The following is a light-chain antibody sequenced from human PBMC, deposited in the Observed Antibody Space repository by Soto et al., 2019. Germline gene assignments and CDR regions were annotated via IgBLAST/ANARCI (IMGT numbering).Light chain of an antibody. CDR2: GAF. CDR1: QRVSSTY. CDR3: HQYGSSPT. J-gene: IGKJ2*01. V-gene: IGKV3-20*01. Sequence: EVLLTQSPGTLSLSPGERATLSCRASQRVSSTYLAWYQQRPGQAPRLLIYGAFSRATGIPDRFSGSGSGTDFTVTISRLEPEDFAVYYCHQYGSSPTFGQGTKLEIK.